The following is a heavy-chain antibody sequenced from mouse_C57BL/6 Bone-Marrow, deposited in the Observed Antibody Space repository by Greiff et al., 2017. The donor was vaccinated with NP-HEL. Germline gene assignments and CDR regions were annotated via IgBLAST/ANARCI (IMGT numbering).Heavy chain of an antibody. CDR2: ISNGGGST. Sequence: EVKVVESGGGLVQPGGSLKLSCAASGFTFSDYYMYWVRQTPEKRLEWVAYISNGGGSTYYPDTVKGRFTISRDNAKNTLYLQMSRLKSEDTAMYYCASPTLLAYWGQGTLVTVSA. J-gene: IGHJ3*01. CDR1: GFTFSDYY. V-gene: IGHV5-12*01. D-gene: IGHD2-10*01. CDR3: ASPTLLAY.